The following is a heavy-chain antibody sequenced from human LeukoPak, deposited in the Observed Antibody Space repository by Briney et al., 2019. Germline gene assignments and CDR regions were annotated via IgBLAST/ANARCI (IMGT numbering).Heavy chain of an antibody. Sequence: GGSLRLSCAASGFTFSSYGMHWVRQAPGKGLEWVAFIRYDGSNKYYADSVKGRFTISRDNSKNTLYLQMNSLRAEDTAVYYCAKDYSAWELRRLDYWGQGTLVTVSS. CDR1: GFTFSSYG. CDR3: AKDYSAWELRRLDY. CDR2: IRYDGSNK. D-gene: IGHD1-26*01. J-gene: IGHJ4*02. V-gene: IGHV3-30*02.